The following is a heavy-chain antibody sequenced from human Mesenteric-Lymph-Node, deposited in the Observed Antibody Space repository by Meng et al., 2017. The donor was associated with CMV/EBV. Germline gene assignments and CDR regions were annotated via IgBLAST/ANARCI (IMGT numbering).Heavy chain of an antibody. D-gene: IGHD2/OR15-2a*01. V-gene: IGHV1-2*06. J-gene: IGHJ5*02. CDR1: GYTFTDFY. Sequence: QVQLVQSRAEVGKPGASVMVSCKASGYTFTDFYIHWVRQAPGQGLEWMGRINPSSGVSNSAQNFQGRVTMTRDTSISTAYMELGRLTSDDTAVYYCPRDNVNPEGFDPWGQGTLVTVSS. CDR2: INPSSGVS. CDR3: PRDNVNPEGFDP.